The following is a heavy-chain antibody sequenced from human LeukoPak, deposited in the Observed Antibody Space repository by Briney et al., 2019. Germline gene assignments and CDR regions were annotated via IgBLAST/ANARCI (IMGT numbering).Heavy chain of an antibody. CDR2: IYYSGST. Sequence: SSETLSLTCTVSGGSIGSYYWSWIRQPPGKGLEWIGYIYYSGSTDYNPSLKSRVTISVDTSKNQFSLKLSSVTAADTAVYYCARARLLRLFYFDYWGQGTLVTVSS. CDR3: ARARLLRLFYFDY. J-gene: IGHJ4*02. V-gene: IGHV4-59*08. D-gene: IGHD3-22*01. CDR1: GGSIGSYY.